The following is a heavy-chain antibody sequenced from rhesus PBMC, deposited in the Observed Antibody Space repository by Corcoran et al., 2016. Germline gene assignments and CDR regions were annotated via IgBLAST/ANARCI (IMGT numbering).Heavy chain of an antibody. J-gene: IGHJ4*01. CDR1: GGSISDDYY. CDR2: IYGSGGGN. V-gene: IGHV4-106*01. CDR3: AREGHYYDSGYYCLDY. D-gene: IGHD3-28*01. Sequence: QVQLQESGPGLVKPSETLSLTCAVSGGSISDDYYWSWIRQPPGKGLEWMGYIYGSGGGNNYNPSLKNRVTISIDTSKNQFSLKLSSVTAADTAVYYCAREGHYYDSGYYCLDYWGQGVLVTVSS.